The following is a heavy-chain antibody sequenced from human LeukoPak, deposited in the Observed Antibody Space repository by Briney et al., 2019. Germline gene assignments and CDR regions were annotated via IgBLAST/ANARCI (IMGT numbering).Heavy chain of an antibody. D-gene: IGHD1-1*01. CDR1: RFTFSSYT. CDR2: ISSSSSYI. J-gene: IGHJ4*02. CDR3: ARGGMTGNIRLY. Sequence: GGSLRLSCAASRFTFSSYTMNWVRQAPGKGLEWVSSISSSSSYIYYGDSVKGRFTISRDNAQNSLYLQMNSLRAEDTAVYFCARGGMTGNIRLYWGQGTMVTVSS. V-gene: IGHV3-21*01.